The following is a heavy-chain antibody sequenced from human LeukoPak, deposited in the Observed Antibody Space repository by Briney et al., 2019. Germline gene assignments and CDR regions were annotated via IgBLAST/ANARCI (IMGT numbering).Heavy chain of an antibody. CDR1: GYTFTSYD. V-gene: IGHV1-8*01. Sequence: ASVKVSCKASGYTFTSYDINWVRQATGQGLEWMGWMNPNSDDTGYAQKFQGRVTMTRDTSISTAYMELSSLRSEDTAVYYCARGIRTPHKSRFGVVIIKGFFYFDYWGQGTLVTVPS. CDR3: ARGIRTPHKSRFGVVIIKGFFYFDY. J-gene: IGHJ4*02. D-gene: IGHD3-3*01. CDR2: MNPNSDDT.